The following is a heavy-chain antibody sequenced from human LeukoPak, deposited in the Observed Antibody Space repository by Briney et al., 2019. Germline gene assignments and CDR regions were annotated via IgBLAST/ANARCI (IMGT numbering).Heavy chain of an antibody. CDR2: ISGSGGST. D-gene: IGHD3-16*01. CDR1: GFTFSSYA. V-gene: IGHV3-23*01. CDR3: AKDRGGYEDFDY. Sequence: GGSLRLSCAASGFTFSSYAMSWVRQAPGKGLEWVSAISGSGGSTYYADSVKGRFTISRDNSKNTLHLQMNSLRAEDTAVYYCAKDRGGYEDFDYWGQGTLVTVSS. J-gene: IGHJ4*02.